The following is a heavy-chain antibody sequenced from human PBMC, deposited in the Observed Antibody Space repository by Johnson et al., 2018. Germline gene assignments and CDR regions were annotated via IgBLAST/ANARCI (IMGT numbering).Heavy chain of an antibody. Sequence: QVQLVESGGGVVQPGRSLRLSCTASGFTFSYFAMHWVRQAPGKGLEWVALMSYDGRNKYIADSVQGRFPISRDNSENTLYLQMNSLRAEDTAVYYCARGGIIGSTWADACDLWGPGTLITVSS. CDR1: GFTFSYFA. CDR2: MSYDGRNK. CDR3: ARGGIIGSTWADACDL. D-gene: IGHD1-20*01. J-gene: IGHJ3*01. V-gene: IGHV3-30-3*01.